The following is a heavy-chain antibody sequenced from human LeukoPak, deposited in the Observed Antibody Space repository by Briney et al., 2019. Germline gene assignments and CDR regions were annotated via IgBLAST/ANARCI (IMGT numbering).Heavy chain of an antibody. Sequence: PSETLSLTCAVYGGSFSGYYWSWIRQPPGKGLEWIGEINHSGSTNYNPSLKSRVTISVDTSKNQFSLKLSSVTAADTAVYYCARGPVGIVGATPYYYYYGMDVWGQGTTVTVS. CDR1: GGSFSGYY. CDR2: INHSGST. V-gene: IGHV4-34*01. CDR3: ARGPVGIVGATPYYYYYGMDV. D-gene: IGHD1-26*01. J-gene: IGHJ6*02.